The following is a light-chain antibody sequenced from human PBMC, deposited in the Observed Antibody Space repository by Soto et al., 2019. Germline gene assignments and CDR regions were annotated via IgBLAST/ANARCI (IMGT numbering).Light chain of an antibody. CDR2: SNN. CDR1: SSNIGSEA. J-gene: IGLJ3*02. V-gene: IGLV1-44*01. Sequence: QSVLTQPHSASGTPGQRVTISCSGSSSNIGSEAVNWYQQLPGTAPKLLIYSNNQRPSGVLDRFSGSKSGTSASLAISGLQSEDEADYYCAAWDDSLKGPVFGGGTKLTVL. CDR3: AAWDDSLKGPV.